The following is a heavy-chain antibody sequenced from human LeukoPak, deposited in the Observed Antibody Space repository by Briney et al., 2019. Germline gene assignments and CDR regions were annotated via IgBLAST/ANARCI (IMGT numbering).Heavy chain of an antibody. Sequence: PSETLSLTCTVSGGSISSYYWSWIRQPLGKGLEWIGYMYYSGSTNYNPSLKSRVTISLDTSKNKFSLKLSSVTAADTAVYYCARNIGWFDPWGQGTLVTVSS. J-gene: IGHJ5*02. D-gene: IGHD2/OR15-2a*01. CDR3: ARNIGWFDP. V-gene: IGHV4-59*01. CDR2: MYYSGST. CDR1: GGSISSYY.